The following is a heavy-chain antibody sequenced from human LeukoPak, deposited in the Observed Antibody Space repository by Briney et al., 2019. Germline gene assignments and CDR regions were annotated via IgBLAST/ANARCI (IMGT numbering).Heavy chain of an antibody. J-gene: IGHJ4*02. CDR3: ARDPHHCSGGSCYGY. Sequence: SVKVSCKASGGTFSSYAISWVRQAAGQGLEWMGRIIPIFGTANYAQKFQGRVTITTDESTSTAYMELSSLRSEDTAVYYCARDPHHCSGGSCYGYWGQGTLVTVSS. V-gene: IGHV1-69*05. CDR2: IIPIFGTA. CDR1: GGTFSSYA. D-gene: IGHD2-15*01.